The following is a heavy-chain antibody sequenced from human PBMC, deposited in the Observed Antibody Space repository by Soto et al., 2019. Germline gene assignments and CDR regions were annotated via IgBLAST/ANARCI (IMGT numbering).Heavy chain of an antibody. CDR1: GGDLTNSG. CDR3: AKEDATGFKS. J-gene: IGHJ4*02. Sequence: QVHLVQSGAEMKKPGSSVKVSCKVSGGDLTNSGISWVRQAPGQGLEWMGGIFPLLAMVDYSQKFQGRVTITADESTNTAYIDLGRLKSDYTAVYYCAKEDATGFKSWGQGTLVIVSS. V-gene: IGHV1-69*04. CDR2: IFPLLAMV. D-gene: IGHD1-1*01.